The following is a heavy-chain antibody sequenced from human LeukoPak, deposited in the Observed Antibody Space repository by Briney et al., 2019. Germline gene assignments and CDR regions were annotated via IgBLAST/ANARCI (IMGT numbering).Heavy chain of an antibody. CDR3: ARHSAATYYYDSSGPPDY. CDR2: IFYSGST. V-gene: IGHV4-59*08. D-gene: IGHD3-22*01. CDR1: GGSISSYY. Sequence: NPSETLSLTCTVSGGSISSYYWSWIRQPPGEGLEWIGYIFYSGSTNYNPSLKSRVTISVDTSKNQFSLKLSSVTAADTAVYYCARHSAATYYYDSSGPPDYWGQGTLVTVSS. J-gene: IGHJ4*02.